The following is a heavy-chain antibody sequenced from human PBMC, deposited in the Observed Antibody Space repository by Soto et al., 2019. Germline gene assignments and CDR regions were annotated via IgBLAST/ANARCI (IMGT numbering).Heavy chain of an antibody. CDR3: ARERPDGSRLDP. CDR1: GGSISSGDYY. CDR2: IYYSGST. D-gene: IGHD6-13*01. Sequence: NPSETLSLTCTVSGGSISSGDYYWSWIRQPPGKGLEWIGYIYYSGSTYYNPSLKSRVTISVDTSKNQFSLKLSSVTAADTAVYYCARERPDGSRLDPWGQGTLVTVSS. J-gene: IGHJ5*02. V-gene: IGHV4-30-4*01.